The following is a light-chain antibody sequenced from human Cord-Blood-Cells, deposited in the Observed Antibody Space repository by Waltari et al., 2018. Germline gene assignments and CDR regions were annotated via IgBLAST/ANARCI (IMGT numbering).Light chain of an antibody. CDR1: SSDAGGYNY. J-gene: IGLJ3*02. Sequence: QSALTQPAPVYGSPGQSITISCPGTSSDAGGYNYVSWYQQHPGKTPKLMIYEVSNRPSGVSNRFSGSKSGNTASLTISGLQAEDEADYYCSSYTSSSTLVFGGGTKLTVL. CDR3: SSYTSSSTLV. CDR2: EVS. V-gene: IGLV2-14*01.